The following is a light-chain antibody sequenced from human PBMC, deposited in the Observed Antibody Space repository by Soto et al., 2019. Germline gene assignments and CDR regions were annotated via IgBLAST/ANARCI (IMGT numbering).Light chain of an antibody. V-gene: IGLV2-11*01. CDR1: SSDVGGYNY. CDR2: DVD. Sequence: QSVLTQPRSVSGSPGQSVTISCTGTSSDVGGYNYVSWYQHHTGKAPKLMIYDVDKRPSGVPGRFSGSKSGNTASLTLSGLQAEDEADYYCCSNAGSYPFVFGTGTKVTVL. CDR3: CSNAGSYPFV. J-gene: IGLJ1*01.